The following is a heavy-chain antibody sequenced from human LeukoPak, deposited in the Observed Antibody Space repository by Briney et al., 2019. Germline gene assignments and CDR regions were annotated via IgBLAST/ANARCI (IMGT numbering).Heavy chain of an antibody. Sequence: GGSLTLSCPACGFTFSDYYLSWIRQAPGKGLEGVSYISSSGSTKYYADSVKGRLTISRDSADHSQSLQMNSQRADDRSGCYCSRPTESAASDYWGQGTLVTVSS. V-gene: IGHV3-11*04. CDR3: SRPTESAASDY. J-gene: IGHJ4*02. CDR1: GFTFSDYY. CDR2: ISSSGSTK. D-gene: IGHD6-13*01.